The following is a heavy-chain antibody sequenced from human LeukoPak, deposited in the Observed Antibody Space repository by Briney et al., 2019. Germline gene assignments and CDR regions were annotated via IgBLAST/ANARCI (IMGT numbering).Heavy chain of an antibody. V-gene: IGHV4-39*01. CDR3: ARNITSVIPAGYFDY. CDR2: IYNTWST. J-gene: IGHJ4*02. CDR1: GGSIGRGRYY. D-gene: IGHD2-2*01. Sequence: PSETLSLTCSVSGGSIGRGRYYWAWLRQPPGKGLEWIGSIYNTWSTSYNPSLKRRAIMAVDTSKNQFSLRLSSVTAADTAVYYWARNITSVIPAGYFDYWGQGTLVTVSS.